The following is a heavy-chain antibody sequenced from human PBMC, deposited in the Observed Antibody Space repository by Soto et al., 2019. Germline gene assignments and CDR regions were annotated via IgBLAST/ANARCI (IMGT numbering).Heavy chain of an antibody. V-gene: IGHV4-59*01. CDR1: GGSINSYY. J-gene: IGHJ4*02. CDR2: IYYSGTT. Sequence: QVQLQESGPGLVKPSETLSLTCTVSGGSINSYYWCWIRQPPGKGLEWIGYIYYSGTTNYNPSLKSRVTMSVETSKIQFSLKLGSVTAADTAVYYCARGGWSLDYWGQGTLVTVSS. CDR3: ARGGWSLDY.